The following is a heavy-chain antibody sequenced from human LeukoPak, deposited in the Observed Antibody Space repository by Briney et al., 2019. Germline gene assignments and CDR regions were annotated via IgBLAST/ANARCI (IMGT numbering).Heavy chain of an antibody. J-gene: IGHJ4*02. Sequence: GGSLRLSCAASGFTVSSNYMSWVRQAPGKGLEWVSVIYSGGSTYYADSVKGRFTISRDNPKNTLYLKMNSLRAEDTAVYYCAREALTTVTSTFDYWGQGTLVTVSS. V-gene: IGHV3-66*01. CDR2: IYSGGST. CDR1: GFTVSSNY. CDR3: AREALTTVTSTFDY. D-gene: IGHD4-17*01.